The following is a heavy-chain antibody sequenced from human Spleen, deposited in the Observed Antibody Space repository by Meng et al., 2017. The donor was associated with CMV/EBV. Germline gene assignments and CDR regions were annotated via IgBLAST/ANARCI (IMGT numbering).Heavy chain of an antibody. V-gene: IGHV3-49*04. CDR3: AKDLRPLAIAAAGTDWFDP. D-gene: IGHD6-13*01. Sequence: GESLKISCTASGFTFGDYAMSWVRQAPGKGLEWVGFIRSKAYGGTTEYAASVKGRFTISRDNSKNTLYLQMNSLRAEDTAVYYCAKDLRPLAIAAAGTDWFDPWGQGTLVTVSS. J-gene: IGHJ5*02. CDR1: GFTFGDYA. CDR2: IRSKAYGGTT.